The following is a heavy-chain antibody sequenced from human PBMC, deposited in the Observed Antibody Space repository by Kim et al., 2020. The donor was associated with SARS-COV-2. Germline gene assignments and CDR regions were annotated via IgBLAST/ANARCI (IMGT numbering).Heavy chain of an antibody. V-gene: IGHV1-18*01. CDR2: ISAYNGNT. D-gene: IGHD3-9*01. J-gene: IGHJ4*02. CDR1: GYTFTSYG. Sequence: ASVKVSCKASGYTFTSYGISWVRQAPGQGLEWMGWISAYNGNTNYAQKLQGRVTMTTDTSTSTAYMELRSLRSDDTAVYYCARDRGSGRYFDWLRSEYFDYWGQGTLVTVSS. CDR3: ARDRGSGRYFDWLRSEYFDY.